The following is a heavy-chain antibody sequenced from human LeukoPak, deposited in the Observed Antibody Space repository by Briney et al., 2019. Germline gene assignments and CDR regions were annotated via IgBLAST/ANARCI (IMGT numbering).Heavy chain of an antibody. CDR1: GFTFRNYW. CDR3: ARVGFHCSSTSCYGFMDV. CDR2: ISSSSSYI. Sequence: GGSLRLSCAASGFTFRNYWTTWVRQAPGKGLEWVSSISSSSSYIYYADSVKGRFTISRDNAKNSLYLQMNSLRAEDTAVYYCARVGFHCSSTSCYGFMDVWGQGTTVTVSS. J-gene: IGHJ6*02. V-gene: IGHV3-21*01. D-gene: IGHD2-2*01.